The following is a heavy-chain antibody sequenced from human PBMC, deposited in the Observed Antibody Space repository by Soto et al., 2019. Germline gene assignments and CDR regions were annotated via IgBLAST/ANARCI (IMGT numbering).Heavy chain of an antibody. CDR3: ARDRDSSSWYVGGWYLDY. J-gene: IGHJ4*02. Sequence: LRLSCAASGFTFSSYSMNWVRQAPGKGLEWVSSISSSSSYIYYADSVKGRLTISRDNAKNSLYLQMNSLRAEDTAVYYCARDRDSSSWYVGGWYLDYWGQGTLVTVSS. V-gene: IGHV3-21*01. CDR1: GFTFSSYS. CDR2: ISSSSSYI. D-gene: IGHD6-13*01.